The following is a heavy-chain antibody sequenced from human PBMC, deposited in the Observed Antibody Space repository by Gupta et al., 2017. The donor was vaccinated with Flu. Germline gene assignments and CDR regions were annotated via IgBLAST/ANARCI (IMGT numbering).Heavy chain of an antibody. Sequence: QVQLQESGPGLVKPSQTLSLTCTVSGGSISSGRYYWSWIRQPAGKGLEWIGRIYTSGSTNYNPSLKSRVTISVDTSKNQFSLKLSSVTAADTAVYYCASGYSYGWVDYWGQGTLVTVSS. CDR1: GGSISSGRYY. J-gene: IGHJ4*02. D-gene: IGHD5-18*01. CDR2: IYTSGST. V-gene: IGHV4-61*02. CDR3: ASGYSYGWVDY.